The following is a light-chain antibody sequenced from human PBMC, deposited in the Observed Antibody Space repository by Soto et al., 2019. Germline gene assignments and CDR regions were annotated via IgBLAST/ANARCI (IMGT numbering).Light chain of an antibody. J-gene: IGKJ5*01. V-gene: IGKV1-39*01. Sequence: DIQMTQSPSSLCASVGDRVSITGGASQSISSYLNWYQQKPGKATKLMIYAASSLQSGVPSRFSGSGSGTEFTLTIRSLQPEDFAAYYCQQSYSTLSITFGQGTRLEI. CDR2: AAS. CDR3: QQSYSTLSIT. CDR1: QSISSY.